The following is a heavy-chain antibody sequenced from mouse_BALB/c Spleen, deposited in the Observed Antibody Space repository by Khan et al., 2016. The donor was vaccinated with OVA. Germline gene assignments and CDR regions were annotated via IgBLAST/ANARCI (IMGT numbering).Heavy chain of an antibody. V-gene: IGHV9-1*02. CDR1: GYTFTNYG. J-gene: IGHJ1*01. CDR3: ARGASYWYFDV. Sequence: QIQLVQSGPELKKPGETVKISCKASGYTFTNYGMNWVKQAPGKGLKWMGWINTSTGEPTYTDDFKGRFAFSLETSASTAYLQINNLKNEDRATNFCARGASYWYFDVWGAGTTVTVSS. CDR2: INTSTGEP.